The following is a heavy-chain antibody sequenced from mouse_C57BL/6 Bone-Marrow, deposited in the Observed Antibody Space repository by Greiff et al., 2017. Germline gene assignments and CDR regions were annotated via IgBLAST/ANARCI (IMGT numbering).Heavy chain of an antibody. V-gene: IGHV1-26*01. J-gene: IGHJ3*01. CDR1: GYTFTDYY. CDR3: ARSGDGYPFAY. Sequence: EVQLQQSGPELVKPGASVKISCKASGYTFTDYYMNWVKQSHGQSLEWIGDINPNNGGTSYNQKFKGKATLTVDKSSSTAYMELRSLPSEDSAVYYCARSGDGYPFAYWGQGTLVTVSA. CDR2: INPNNGGT. D-gene: IGHD2-3*01.